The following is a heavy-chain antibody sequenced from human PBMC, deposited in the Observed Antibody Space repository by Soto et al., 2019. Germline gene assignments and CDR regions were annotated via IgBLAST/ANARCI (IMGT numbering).Heavy chain of an antibody. V-gene: IGHV5-51*07. CDR1: EYSFANQW. Sequence: GESLKISCKGSEYSFANQWIGWVHQIPGKGLEWLGIISPDASETLYSPSFQGQGTISADKSISTVYLRWSSLKASDTAIYYCTKRLRDVSIPGSWFGPGGQGTLVTVSS. CDR2: ISPDASET. J-gene: IGHJ5*02. D-gene: IGHD3-10*01. CDR3: TKRLRDVSIPGSWFGP.